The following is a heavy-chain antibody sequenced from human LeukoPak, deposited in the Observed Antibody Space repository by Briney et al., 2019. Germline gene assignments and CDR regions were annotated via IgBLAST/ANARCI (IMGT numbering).Heavy chain of an antibody. CDR1: GFTFSSYS. V-gene: IGHV3-21*01. J-gene: IGHJ4*02. CDR3: ARDWRPFIVGANFDY. D-gene: IGHD1-26*01. CDR2: ISSSSSYI. Sequence: GGSLRLSCAASGFTFSSYSMNWVRQAPGKGLEWVSSISSSSSYIYYADSVKGRFTISRDNAKNSLYLQMNSLRAEDTAVYYCARDWRPFIVGANFDYWGQGTLVTVSS.